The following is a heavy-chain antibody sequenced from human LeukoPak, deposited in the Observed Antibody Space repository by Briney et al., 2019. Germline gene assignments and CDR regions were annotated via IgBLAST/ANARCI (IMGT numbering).Heavy chain of an antibody. CDR3: AITGGTHGMDV. CDR1: GYSFTTFW. CDR2: IHPGGSDT. D-gene: IGHD1-14*01. J-gene: IGHJ6*04. Sequence: GESLKISCKGSGYSFTTFWIGWVRQMPGKGLEWMGIIHPGGSDTRYSPSFQGQVTISADKSISTAYLQWSSLKASDTAMYYCAITGGTHGMDVWGKGTTVTVSS. V-gene: IGHV5-51*01.